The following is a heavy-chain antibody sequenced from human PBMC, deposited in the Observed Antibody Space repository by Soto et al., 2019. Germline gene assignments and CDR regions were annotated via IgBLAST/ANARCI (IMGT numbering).Heavy chain of an antibody. J-gene: IGHJ4*02. CDR2: IYYSGSA. CDR1: GGSISGYY. Sequence: PSETLSLTCTVSGGSISGYYWSWIRQPPGKGLEWIGYIYYSGSANYNPSLKSRVAISVDMSQNQFSLKLTSVTAADTAVYYCARHGAICSNSWYDFDYWGQGTLVTVSS. CDR3: ARHGAICSNSWYDFDY. D-gene: IGHD6-13*01. V-gene: IGHV4-59*08.